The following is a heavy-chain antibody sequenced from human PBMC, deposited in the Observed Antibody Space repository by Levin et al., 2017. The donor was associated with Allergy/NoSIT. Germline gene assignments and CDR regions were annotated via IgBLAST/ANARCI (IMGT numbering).Heavy chain of an antibody. CDR2: ISYDGSNK. D-gene: IGHD2-15*01. J-gene: IGHJ2*01. CDR3: ARDRIVVVVAATKTFQPDWYFDL. CDR1: GFTFSSYA. V-gene: IGHV3-30-3*01. Sequence: GGSLRLSCAASGFTFSSYAMHWVRQAPGKGLEWVAVISYDGSNKYYADSVKGRFTISSDNSKNTLYLQMNSLRAEDTAVYYCARDRIVVVVAATKTFQPDWYFDLWGRGTLVTVSS.